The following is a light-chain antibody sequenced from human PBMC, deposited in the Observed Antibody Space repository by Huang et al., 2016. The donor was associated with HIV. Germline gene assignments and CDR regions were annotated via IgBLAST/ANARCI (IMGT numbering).Light chain of an antibody. CDR2: DAH. Sequence: IVLTQSPATLCMSPGERATLTCGARQSVRNNYLAWYQQKPGLAPRILSYDAHVRATGIPDRVSGSGSGTDFTLTISRLGPEDFGVYYCQQYSTSSYTFGQRTKVDI. CDR1: QSVRNNY. V-gene: IGKV3D-20*01. CDR3: QQYSTSSYT. J-gene: IGKJ2*01.